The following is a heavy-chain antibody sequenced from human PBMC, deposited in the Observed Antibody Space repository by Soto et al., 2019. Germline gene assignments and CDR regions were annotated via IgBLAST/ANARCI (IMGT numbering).Heavy chain of an antibody. CDR1: GDSISSSNW. J-gene: IGHJ4*02. D-gene: IGHD2-2*01. CDR3: ARVEYQVPGNC. V-gene: IGHV4-4*02. Sequence: QVHLQESGPGLVKPSGTLSLTCAISGDSISSSNWWSWVRLPPGKGLEWIGEIYHSGTTNYNPSLKSRVTISIDKSKNQFSLNLSSVTAADTAVYYCARVEYQVPGNCWGQGILVTVSS. CDR2: IYHSGTT.